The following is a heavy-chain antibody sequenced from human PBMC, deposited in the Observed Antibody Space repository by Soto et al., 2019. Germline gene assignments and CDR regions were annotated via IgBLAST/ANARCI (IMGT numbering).Heavy chain of an antibody. CDR1: GYTFTSYA. CDR2: INAGNGNT. CDR3: AREPKVHYYYGMDV. J-gene: IGHJ6*02. V-gene: IGHV1-3*05. Sequence: QVQLVQSGAEEKKPGASVKVSCKASGYTFTSYAMHWVRQAPGQRLEWMGWINAGNGNTKYSQKFQGRVTITRDTSASTAYMELSSLRSEDTAVYYCAREPKVHYYYGMDVWCQGTTVTVSS.